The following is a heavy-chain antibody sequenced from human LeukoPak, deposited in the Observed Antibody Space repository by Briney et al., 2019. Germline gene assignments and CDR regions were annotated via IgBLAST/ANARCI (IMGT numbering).Heavy chain of an antibody. D-gene: IGHD2-2*01. CDR3: AKALSSPVVPAAIGY. J-gene: IGHJ4*02. V-gene: IGHV3-23*01. CDR1: GFTFSSYD. CDR2: ISRSGGTT. Sequence: GGSLRLSCAASGFTFSSYDMTWVRQTPGKGLEWVALISRSGGTTYYADSVKGRFTISRDNSKNTLYLQMNSLRAEDTAVYYCAKALSSPVVPAAIGYWGQGTLVTVSS.